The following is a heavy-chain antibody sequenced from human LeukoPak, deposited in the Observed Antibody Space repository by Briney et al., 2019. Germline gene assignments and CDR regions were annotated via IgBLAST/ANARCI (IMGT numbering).Heavy chain of an antibody. CDR3: AKSGFGVVVVAATEGRFADY. V-gene: IGHV3-23*01. CDR1: GFTFSSYA. D-gene: IGHD2-15*01. J-gene: IGHJ4*02. Sequence: PGGSLRLSCAASGFTFSSYAMSWVRQAPGKGLEWVSAISGSGGSTYYADSVKGRFTISRDNSKNTLYLQMNSLRAEDTAVYYCAKSGFGVVVVAATEGRFADYWGQGTLVTVSS. CDR2: ISGSGGST.